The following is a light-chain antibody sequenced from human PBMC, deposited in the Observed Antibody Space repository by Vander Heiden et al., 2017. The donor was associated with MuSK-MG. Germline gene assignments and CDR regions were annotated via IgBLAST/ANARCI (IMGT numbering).Light chain of an antibody. CDR2: KVS. Sequence: DVVMTQSPLSLPVTLGQPASISCRSSQSLVYSDGNTYLNWFQQRPGQSPRRLIYKVSNRDSGVPDRFSGSGSGTDFTLKISRVEAEDIGVYYCRQCKHCPQTFGQGTKVEIK. V-gene: IGKV2-30*01. J-gene: IGKJ1*01. CDR3: RQCKHCPQT. CDR1: QSLVYSDGNTY.